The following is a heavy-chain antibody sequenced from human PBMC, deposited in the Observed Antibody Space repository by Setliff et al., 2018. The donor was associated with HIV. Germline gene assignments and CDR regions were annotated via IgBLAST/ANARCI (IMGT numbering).Heavy chain of an antibody. D-gene: IGHD6-19*01. V-gene: IGHV1-2*02. J-gene: IGHJ4*02. Sequence: ASVKVSCKASGYTLTAYYLHWVRQAPGQGPEWMAWINPRNGATTYAQEFQGRVTVTRDTSISTVYLDLTRLTSDDTAIYYCVRVAVTGRGLAYWGQGTRVTVS. CDR1: GYTLTAYY. CDR3: VRVAVTGRGLAY. CDR2: INPRNGAT.